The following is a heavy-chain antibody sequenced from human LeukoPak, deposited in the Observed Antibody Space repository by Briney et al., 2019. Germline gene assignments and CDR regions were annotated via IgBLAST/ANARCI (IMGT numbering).Heavy chain of an antibody. CDR2: ISYDGSTT. CDR3: ARRGGYCSSTSCYYYFDY. J-gene: IGHJ4*02. Sequence: PGGSLRLSCAASGFTFSSYGMHWVRQAPGKGLQWVAVISYDGSTTYYTDSVKGRFTISRDNAKNSLYLQMNSLGAEDTALCYCARRGGYCSSTSCYYYFDYWGQGTLVTVSS. D-gene: IGHD2-2*01. V-gene: IGHV3-30*03. CDR1: GFTFSSYG.